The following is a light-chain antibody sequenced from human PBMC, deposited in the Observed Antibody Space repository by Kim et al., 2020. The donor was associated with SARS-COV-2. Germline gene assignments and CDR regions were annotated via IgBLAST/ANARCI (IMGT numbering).Light chain of an antibody. CDR3: NSRDSSGNHYV. CDR2: GEN. CDR1: SLRTYY. J-gene: IGLJ1*01. V-gene: IGLV3-19*01. Sequence: SSELTQDPAVSAALGQTIRITCLGDSLRTYYASWYQQKPGQAPVLVVYGENNRPSGIPDRFSGSTSRNTASLTITGAQAEDEADYYCNSRDSSGNHYVFGTGTKVTVL.